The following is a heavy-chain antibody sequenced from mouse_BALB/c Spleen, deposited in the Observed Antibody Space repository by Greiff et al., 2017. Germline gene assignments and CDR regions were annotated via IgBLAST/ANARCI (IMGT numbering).Heavy chain of an antibody. Sequence: LVESGPELVKPGASVKISCKASGYTFTDYYINWVKQKPGQGLEWIGWIYPGSGNTKYNEKFKGKATLTVDTSSSTAYMQLSSLTSEDTAVYFCARSEYDYDGFAYWGQGTLVTVSA. J-gene: IGHJ3*01. CDR3: ARSEYDYDGFAY. CDR1: GYTFTDYY. V-gene: IGHV1-84*02. D-gene: IGHD2-4*01. CDR2: IYPGSGNT.